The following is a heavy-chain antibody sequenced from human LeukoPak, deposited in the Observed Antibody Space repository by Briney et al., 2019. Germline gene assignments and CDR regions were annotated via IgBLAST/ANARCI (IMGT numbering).Heavy chain of an antibody. J-gene: IGHJ4*02. V-gene: IGHV1-18*01. D-gene: IGHD2-2*01. CDR1: GYTFTSYG. CDR2: ISAYNGNT. CDR3: AREGDVVVPAAMPDY. Sequence: GASVKVSCKASGYTFTSYGISWVRQAPGQGLEWMGWISAYNGNTNYAQKLQGRVTMTTDTSTSTAYMELRSLRSDDTAVYYCAREGDVVVPAAMPDYWGQGTLATVSS.